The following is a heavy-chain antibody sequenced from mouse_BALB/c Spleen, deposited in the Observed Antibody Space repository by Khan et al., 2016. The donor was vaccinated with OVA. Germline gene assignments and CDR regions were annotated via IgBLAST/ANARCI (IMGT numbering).Heavy chain of an antibody. V-gene: IGHV2-9*02. J-gene: IGHJ1*01. D-gene: IGHD1-1*01. CDR3: ARDYGSSFEYFAV. Sequence: QVQLKESGPGLVAPSQSLSITCTVSGFSLTSYGVHWVRQPPGKGLEWLGLIWAGGSTNYNSAIMSRLTINKDNSKSQVFLKMNSLLTDDTAMYYCARDYGSSFEYFAVWGAGTTVTVSS. CDR1: GFSLTSYG. CDR2: IWAGGST.